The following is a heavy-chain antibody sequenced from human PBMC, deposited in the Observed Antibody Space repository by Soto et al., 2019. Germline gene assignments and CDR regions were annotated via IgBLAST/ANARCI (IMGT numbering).Heavy chain of an antibody. Sequence: GGSLRLSCAASGFTFDDYAMHWVRQAPGKGLEWVSGISWNSGSIGYADSVKGRFTISRDNAKNSLYLQMNSLRAEDTALYYCAKASGRLYYYYMDVWGKGTTVTVSS. D-gene: IGHD3-10*01. V-gene: IGHV3-9*01. CDR3: AKASGRLYYYYMDV. CDR2: ISWNSGSI. CDR1: GFTFDDYA. J-gene: IGHJ6*03.